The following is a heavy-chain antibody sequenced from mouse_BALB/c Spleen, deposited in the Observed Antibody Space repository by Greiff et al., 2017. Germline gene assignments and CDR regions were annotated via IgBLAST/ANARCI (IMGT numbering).Heavy chain of an antibody. D-gene: IGHD2-14*01. CDR1: GDSITCGY. V-gene: IGHV3-8*02. J-gene: IGHJ2*01. CDR2: ISYSGST. CDR3: ARWGYHVGYFDY. Sequence: LQESGPSLVKPSQTLSLTCSVTGDSITCGYWNWIRTFPGNKLEYMGYISYSGSTYYNPSLKSRISITRDTSKNQYYLQLNSVTTEDTATYYCARWGYHVGYFDYWGQGTTLTVSS.